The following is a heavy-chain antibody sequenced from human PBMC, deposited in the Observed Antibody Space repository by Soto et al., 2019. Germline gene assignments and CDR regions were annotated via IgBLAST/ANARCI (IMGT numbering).Heavy chain of an antibody. CDR2: IYYSGYT. J-gene: IGHJ4*02. CDR1: GDSIRSYY. CDR3: ARCFSGNYPSSPEEQYYFDS. Sequence: SETLSLTCTVSGDSIRSYYWSWIWQPPGKGLEWIGYIYYSGYTSYNPSLKSRVTISVDTSKNQFSLKLNSVTAADTAVYYCARCFSGNYPSSPEEQYYFDSWGQGTLVTVYS. D-gene: IGHD1-26*01. V-gene: IGHV4-59*01.